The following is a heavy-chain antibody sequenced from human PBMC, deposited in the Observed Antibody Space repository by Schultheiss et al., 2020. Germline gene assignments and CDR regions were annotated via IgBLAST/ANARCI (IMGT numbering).Heavy chain of an antibody. V-gene: IGHV4-59*01. J-gene: IGHJ4*02. Sequence: SETLSLTCTVSGGSISSYYWSWIRQPPGKGLEWIGYIYYSGSTYYNPSLKSRVTISVDTSKNQFSLKLSSVTAADTAVYYCARDSHSGYDFRYWGQGTLVTVSS. CDR2: IYYSGST. D-gene: IGHD5-12*01. CDR3: ARDSHSGYDFRY. CDR1: GGSISSYY.